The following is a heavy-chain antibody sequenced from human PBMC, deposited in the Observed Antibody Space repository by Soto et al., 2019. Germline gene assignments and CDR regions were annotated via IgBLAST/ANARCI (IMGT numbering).Heavy chain of an antibody. CDR1: GGTFSSYA. V-gene: IGHV1-69*13. J-gene: IGHJ6*02. CDR2: IIPIFGTA. D-gene: IGHD3-3*01. CDR3: AVISPYYDFWSGYQEHYYYYGMDV. Sequence: EASVKVSCKASGGTFSSYAISWVRQAPGQGLEWMGGIIPIFGTANYAQKFQGRVTITADESTSTAYMELSSLRSEDTAVYYCAVISPYYDFWSGYQEHYYYYGMDVWGQGTTVTVSS.